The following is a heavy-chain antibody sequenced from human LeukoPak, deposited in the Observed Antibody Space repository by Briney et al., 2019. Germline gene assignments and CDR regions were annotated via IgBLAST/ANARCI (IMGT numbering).Heavy chain of an antibody. CDR3: AVRGGGDFDY. V-gene: IGHV3-72*01. CDR1: GFTFSSYE. J-gene: IGHJ4*02. Sequence: GGSLRLSCAASGFTFSSYEMNWVRQAPGKGLEWVGRIKNRANSYTTEYAASVKGRFTISRDDSKNSLYLQMNSLKTEDTAVYYCAVRGGGDFDYWGQGTLVTVSS. D-gene: IGHD3-16*01. CDR2: IKNRANSYTT.